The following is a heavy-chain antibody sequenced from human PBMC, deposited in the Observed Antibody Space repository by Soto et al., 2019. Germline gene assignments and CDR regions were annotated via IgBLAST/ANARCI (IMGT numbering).Heavy chain of an antibody. CDR3: AREVREGDPYFDY. CDR2: INPNSGGT. CDR1: GYTFTGYY. Sequence: ASVKVSCKASGYTFTGYYIHWVRQAPGQGLQWMGWINPNSGGTNYAQKFQGWVTMTRDTSISTAYMELSRLTSDDTGVYYCAREVREGDPYFDYWGQGALVTVSS. V-gene: IGHV1-2*04. D-gene: IGHD3-16*01. J-gene: IGHJ4*02.